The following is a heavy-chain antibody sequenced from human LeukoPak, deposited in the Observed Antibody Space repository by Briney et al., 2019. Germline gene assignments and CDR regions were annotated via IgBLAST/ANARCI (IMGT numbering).Heavy chain of an antibody. CDR2: INHSGST. J-gene: IGHJ6*03. D-gene: IGHD6-13*01. CDR1: GGSFSGYY. V-gene: IGHV4-34*01. Sequence: PSETLSLTCAVYGGSFSGYYWSWIRQPPGKGLEWIGEINHSGSTNYNPSLKSRVTISVDTSKNQFSLKLSSVTAADTAVYYCARNPGIAAAGTTLDYYYYMDVWGKGTTVTVSS. CDR3: ARNPGIAAAGTTLDYYYYMDV.